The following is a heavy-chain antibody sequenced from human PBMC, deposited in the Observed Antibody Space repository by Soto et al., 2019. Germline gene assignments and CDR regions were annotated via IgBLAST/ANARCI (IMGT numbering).Heavy chain of an antibody. CDR2: IKSKTDGATT. V-gene: IGHV3-15*07. J-gene: IGHJ4*01. Sequence: SLRLSCAASVFTFSSYAMICVLQTPGKVLEWFVRIKSKTDGATTDYAAPVKGRFSISRDDSKNTLYLQMNSLKTEDTGVYYCATVHTTVTFDSWGHGTLVTVPQ. CDR3: ATVHTTVTFDS. D-gene: IGHD4-17*01. CDR1: VFTFSSYA.